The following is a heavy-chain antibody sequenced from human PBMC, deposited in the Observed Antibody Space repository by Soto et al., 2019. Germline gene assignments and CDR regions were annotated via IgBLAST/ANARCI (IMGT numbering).Heavy chain of an antibody. Sequence: GGSLRLSCATSGFTFRSYAMHWVRQTRGKGPEWVASISSTGSFIEYADSLKGRVTISRDNDKNSVYLQMVSLGAADTAVYYCARGRELRNFDYWGQGTLVTVSS. CDR1: GFTFRSYA. V-gene: IGHV3-21*06. J-gene: IGHJ4*02. CDR2: ISSTGSFI. D-gene: IGHD1-7*01. CDR3: ARGRELRNFDY.